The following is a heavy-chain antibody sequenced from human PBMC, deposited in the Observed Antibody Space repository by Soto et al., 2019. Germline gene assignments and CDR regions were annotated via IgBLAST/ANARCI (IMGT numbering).Heavy chain of an antibody. V-gene: IGHV3-74*01. CDR2: IDFDGRST. CDR1: GFTFSNYY. CDR3: ARGGSTSWLRALDL. Sequence: EVQLVESGGGLVQPGGSLRLSCAVSGFTFSNYYMQWVRQGPGKGLVYVARIDFDGRSTVHADSVKGRFTISRDNAKITLYLQMNSLGAEDTGVYYCARGGSTSWLRALDLWGQGTLVTVSS. J-gene: IGHJ5*02. D-gene: IGHD6-13*01.